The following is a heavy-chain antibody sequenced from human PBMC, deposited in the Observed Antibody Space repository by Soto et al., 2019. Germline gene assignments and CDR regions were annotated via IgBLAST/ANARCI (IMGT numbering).Heavy chain of an antibody. J-gene: IGHJ3*01. CDR2: IGGDGYKP. CDR1: EFIFSDYT. CDR3: AKDSFIRNGIYDPFDV. Sequence: EAQLLESGGGLVQPGGSLRLSCVASEFIFSDYTMSWVRQAPGKGPEWVSAIGGDGYKPEYADSVKGRFTVSRDNSKNMLYLQMDSLRVYDTAVYYCAKDSFIRNGIYDPFDVWCQGTMVTVSS. D-gene: IGHD3-3*02. V-gene: IGHV3-23*01.